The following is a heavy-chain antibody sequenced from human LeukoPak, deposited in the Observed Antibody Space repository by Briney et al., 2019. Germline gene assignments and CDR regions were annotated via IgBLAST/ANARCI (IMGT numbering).Heavy chain of an antibody. CDR2: INPNSGGT. V-gene: IGHV1-2*06. D-gene: IGHD1-1*01. CDR3: ARTGTSHYYYGMDV. CDR1: GYTFTGYY. Sequence: ASVKVSCEASGYTFTGYYMHWVRQAPGQGLEWMGRINPNSGGTNYAQKFQGRVTMTRDTSISTAYMELSRLRSDDTAVYYCARTGTSHYYYGMDVWGQGTTVTVSS. J-gene: IGHJ6*02.